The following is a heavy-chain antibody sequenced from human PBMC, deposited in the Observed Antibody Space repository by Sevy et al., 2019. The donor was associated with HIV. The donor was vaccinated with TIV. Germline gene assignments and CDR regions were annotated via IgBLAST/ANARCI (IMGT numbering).Heavy chain of an antibody. CDR2: IYYSGST. J-gene: IGHJ6*03. CDR1: GGSISSYY. CDR3: ARARRGSKDYYYYYMDV. Sequence: SETLSLTCTVSGGSISSYYWSWIRQPPGKGLEWIGYIYYSGSTNYNPSLKSRVTISVDTSKNQFSLKLSSVTAADTAVYYCARARRGSKDYYYYYMDVWGKGTTVTVSS. V-gene: IGHV4-59*01. D-gene: IGHD3-10*01.